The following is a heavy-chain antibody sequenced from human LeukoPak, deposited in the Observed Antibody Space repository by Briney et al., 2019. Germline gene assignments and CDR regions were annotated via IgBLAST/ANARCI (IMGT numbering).Heavy chain of an antibody. D-gene: IGHD2-2*01. CDR2: INPNDGDK. J-gene: IGHJ4*02. CDR3: ARAKLLYCSSTTCLFEY. V-gene: IGHV1-2*02. Sequence: ASVTVSCKASGYIFTHYYIHWVRQAPAQGLEWMGWINPNDGDKNYAQKFQGRVTMTRDTSISTAHMEVSRLRSDDTAVYYCARAKLLYCSSTTCLFEYWGQGTLVTVSS. CDR1: GYIFTHYY.